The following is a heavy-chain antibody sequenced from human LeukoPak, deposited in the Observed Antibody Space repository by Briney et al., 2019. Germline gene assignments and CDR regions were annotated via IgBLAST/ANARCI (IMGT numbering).Heavy chain of an antibody. D-gene: IGHD4-11*01. CDR2: INPKSGDP. V-gene: IGHV1-2*02. J-gene: IGHJ4*02. CDR1: GYRCTGYY. Sequence: GASVKVSCTTSGYRCTGYYMPWVRQAPAQGMGWMGLINPKSGDPTYVKKSLSRVTPTRDTSIDTVYLQLSSLKSGDTAVYYCARDPGHETSNYGGLDFWGERTLVTVSS. CDR3: ARDPGHETSNYGGLDF.